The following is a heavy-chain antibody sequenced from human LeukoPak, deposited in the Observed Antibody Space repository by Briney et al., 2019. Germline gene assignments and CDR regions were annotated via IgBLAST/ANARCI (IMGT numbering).Heavy chain of an antibody. CDR3: AKDGPGIGNPFDY. D-gene: IGHD1-1*01. J-gene: IGHJ4*02. CDR1: GFTFSSYA. Sequence: GGSLRLSCAASGFTFSSYAMSWVREALGKGLGWVSAISGSGGSTYYADSVKGRFTISRDNSKNTLYLQMNSLRAEDTAVYYCAKDGPGIGNPFDYWGQGTLVTVSS. CDR2: ISGSGGST. V-gene: IGHV3-23*01.